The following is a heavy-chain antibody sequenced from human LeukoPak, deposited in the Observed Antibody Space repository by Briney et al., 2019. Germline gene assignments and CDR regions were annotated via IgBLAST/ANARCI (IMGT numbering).Heavy chain of an antibody. Sequence: GGSLRLSCAASGFTFSSYGMSWVRQAPGKGLEWVSAISGSGGSTYYADSVKGRFTISRDNSKNTLYLQMNSLRAEDTAVYYRAKGGSYAQYNWFDPWGQGTLVTVSS. CDR1: GFTFSSYG. CDR2: ISGSGGST. D-gene: IGHD1-26*01. J-gene: IGHJ5*02. V-gene: IGHV3-23*01. CDR3: AKGGSYAQYNWFDP.